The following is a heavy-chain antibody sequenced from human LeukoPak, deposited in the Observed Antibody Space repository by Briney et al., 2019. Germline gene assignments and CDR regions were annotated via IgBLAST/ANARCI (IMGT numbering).Heavy chain of an antibody. CDR1: GFTFRSYG. CDR2: ISGSDANT. J-gene: IGHJ6*03. D-gene: IGHD2-2*01. Sequence: GGSLRLSCAASGFTFRSYGMSWVRQAPGKGLEWVSHISGSDANTDYADSVKGRFIISRDNSKNTLYLQMNSLRAEDTAVYYCASSVVPDYYMDVWGKGTTVTVSS. V-gene: IGHV3-23*01. CDR3: ASSVVPDYYMDV.